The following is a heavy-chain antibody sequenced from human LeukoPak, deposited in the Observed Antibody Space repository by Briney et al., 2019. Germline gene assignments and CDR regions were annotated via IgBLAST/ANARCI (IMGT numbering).Heavy chain of an antibody. J-gene: IGHJ4*02. CDR1: GYSFTSYW. Sequence: GESLKISCKGSGYSFTSYWIGCVRQMPGKRLEWMGIIYPGDSDTRYSPYFQGHVPISADKSISTAYLQWSSLKASDTAMYYCSRLAQLPYCDYWGQGTLVSVSS. CDR3: SRLAQLPYCDY. V-gene: IGHV5-51*01. CDR2: IYPGDSDT. D-gene: IGHD2-2*01.